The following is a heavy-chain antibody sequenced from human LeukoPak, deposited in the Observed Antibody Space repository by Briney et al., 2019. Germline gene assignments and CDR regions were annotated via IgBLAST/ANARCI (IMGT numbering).Heavy chain of an antibody. CDR2: ISAYNGNT. J-gene: IGHJ4*02. CDR1: GYTFTSYG. D-gene: IGHD3-3*01. Sequence: ASVKVSCKASGYTFTSYGISWVRQAPGQGLEWMGWISAYNGNTNYAQKLQGRVTITTDTSTSTAYMELRSLRSDDTAVYYCARDAYYDFWSGYYSRAQPSYYFDYWGQGTLVTVSS. CDR3: ARDAYYDFWSGYYSRAQPSYYFDY. V-gene: IGHV1-18*01.